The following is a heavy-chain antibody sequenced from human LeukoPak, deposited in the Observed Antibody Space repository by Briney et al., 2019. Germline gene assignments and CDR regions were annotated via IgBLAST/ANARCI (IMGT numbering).Heavy chain of an antibody. CDR3: TLIGGFGLDAFDI. V-gene: IGHV3-15*01. Sequence: GGSLRLSCAASGFTFSNAWMSWVRQAPGKGLEWVGRIKSKTDGGTTDYAAPVKGRFTISRDDSKNTLYLQMNSLKTEDTAVYYCTLIGGFGLDAFDIWGQGTMVTVSS. D-gene: IGHD3-10*01. CDR1: GFTFSNAW. J-gene: IGHJ3*02. CDR2: IKSKTDGGTT.